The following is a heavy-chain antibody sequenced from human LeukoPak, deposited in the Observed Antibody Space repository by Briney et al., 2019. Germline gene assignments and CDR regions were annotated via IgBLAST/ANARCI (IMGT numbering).Heavy chain of an antibody. CDR1: GFTFSDYY. CDR2: ISSSGSTI. J-gene: IGHJ6*02. Sequence: GGSLRLSCAASGFTFSDYYMSWIRQAPGKGLGWVSYISSSGSTIYYADSVKGRFTISRDNAKNSLYLQMNSLRAEDAAVYYCATLYGSGSYYGNYYYGMDVWGQGTTVTVPS. V-gene: IGHV3-11*01. D-gene: IGHD3-10*01. CDR3: ATLYGSGSYYGNYYYGMDV.